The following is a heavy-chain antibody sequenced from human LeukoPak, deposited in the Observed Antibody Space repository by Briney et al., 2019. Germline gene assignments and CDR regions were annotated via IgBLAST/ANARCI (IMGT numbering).Heavy chain of an antibody. CDR2: ISSSSSYI. D-gene: IGHD2-21*02. V-gene: IGHV3-21*01. Sequence: PGGSLRLSCAASGFTFSSYAMSWVRQAPGKGLEWVSSISSSSSYIYYADSVKGRFTISRDNAKNSLYLQMNSLRAEDTAVYYCARDGPPDCDEYAFDIWGQGTMVTVSS. CDR1: GFTFSSYA. J-gene: IGHJ3*02. CDR3: ARDGPPDCDEYAFDI.